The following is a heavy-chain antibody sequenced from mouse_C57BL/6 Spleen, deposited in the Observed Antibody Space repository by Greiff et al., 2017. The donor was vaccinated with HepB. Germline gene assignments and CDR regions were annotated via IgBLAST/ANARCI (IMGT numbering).Heavy chain of an antibody. CDR2: IHPNSGST. V-gene: IGHV1-64*01. J-gene: IGHJ1*03. Sequence: VQLQQPGAELVKPGASVKLSCKASGYTFTSYWMHWVKQRPGQGLEWIGMIHPNSGSTNYNEKFKSKATLTVDKSSSTAYMQLSSLTSEDSAVYYCASEGPYWYFDVWGTGTTVTVSS. CDR3: ASEGPYWYFDV. CDR1: GYTFTSYW.